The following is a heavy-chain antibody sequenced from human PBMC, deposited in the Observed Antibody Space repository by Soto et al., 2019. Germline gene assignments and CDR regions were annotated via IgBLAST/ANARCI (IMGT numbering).Heavy chain of an antibody. CDR3: ARQAGAFGYYMDV. J-gene: IGHJ6*03. D-gene: IGHD3-16*01. Sequence: SETLSLTCTVSGGSISTSYYYWGWIRQSPGKGLEWIGAIYYTGTTYYNPPLQSRATISVDTSKNQFSLKMSSVTAADTAVYFCARQAGAFGYYMDVWGKGPTVTVSS. CDR1: GGSISTSYYY. V-gene: IGHV4-39*01. CDR2: IYYTGTT.